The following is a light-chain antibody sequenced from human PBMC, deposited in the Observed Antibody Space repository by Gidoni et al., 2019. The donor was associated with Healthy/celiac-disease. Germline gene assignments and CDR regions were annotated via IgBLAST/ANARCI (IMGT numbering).Light chain of an antibody. J-gene: IGKJ1*01. V-gene: IGKV3-20*01. CDR2: GAS. CDR1: QSVSSSY. CDR3: QQYGSSQWT. Sequence: EIVLTPSPGTLSLSPGERATLSCRASQSVSSSYLAWYQQRPGQAPRLLIYGASSRATAIPDRFSGSGAGTDFTLTISRLEPEDFAVYYCQQYGSSQWTFGQGTRVEIK.